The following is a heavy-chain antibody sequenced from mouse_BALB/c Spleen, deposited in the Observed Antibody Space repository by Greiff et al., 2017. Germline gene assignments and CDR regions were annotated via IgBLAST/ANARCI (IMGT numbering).Heavy chain of an antibody. Sequence: QVHVKQSGAELAKPGASVKMSCKASGYTFTSYWMHWVKQRPGQGLEWIGYINPSTGYTEYNQKFKDKATLTADKSSSTAYMQLSSLTSEDSAVYYCARSGYPWYFDVWGAGTTVTVSS. J-gene: IGHJ1*01. D-gene: IGHD2-14*01. V-gene: IGHV1-7*01. CDR2: INPSTGYT. CDR3: ARSGYPWYFDV. CDR1: GYTFTSYW.